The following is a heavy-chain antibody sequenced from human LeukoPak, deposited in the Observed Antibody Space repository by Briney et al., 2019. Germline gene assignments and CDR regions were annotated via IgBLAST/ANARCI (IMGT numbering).Heavy chain of an antibody. CDR3: LYSYGDYVWIDY. J-gene: IGHJ4*02. CDR2: IKSKTDGGTT. Sequence: PGGSLRLSCAASGFTFSNAWMSWVRQAPGKGLEWVGRIKSKTDGGTTDYAAPVKGRFTISRDDSKNTLYLQMNSLETEDTAVYYCLYSYGDYVWIDYWGQGTLVTVSS. D-gene: IGHD4-17*01. V-gene: IGHV3-15*01. CDR1: GFTFSNAW.